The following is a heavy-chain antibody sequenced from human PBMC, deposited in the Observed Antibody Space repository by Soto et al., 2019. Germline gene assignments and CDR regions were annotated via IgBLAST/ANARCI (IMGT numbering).Heavy chain of an antibody. J-gene: IGHJ6*01. V-gene: IGHV3-30*18. CDR2: ISFDGSKK. CDR1: GFTFGSFG. Sequence: LRLPCAASGFTFGSFGMRWVRQAPGKGLEWVAVISFDGSKKYYADSVKGRFTISRDNSKNTLFLQMNSLRAEDTAVYYCAKDSMGDYYGMDVWAQGTTVTVSS. D-gene: IGHD1-26*01. CDR3: AKDSMGDYYGMDV.